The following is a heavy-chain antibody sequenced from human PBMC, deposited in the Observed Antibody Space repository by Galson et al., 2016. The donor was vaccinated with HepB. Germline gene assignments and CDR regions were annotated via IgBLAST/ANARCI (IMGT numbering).Heavy chain of an antibody. Sequence: SLRLSCAASGFTFSEFGMHWVRQAPGKGLERVAVIWYDGSQKYYDDSVKGRFTVSRDNSRKAVYLQTNSLRPEDTAVYYCAKVHYRGHYYYGTDVWGQGTTVIVSS. CDR1: GFTFSEFG. J-gene: IGHJ6*02. CDR3: AKVHYRGHYYYGTDV. CDR2: IWYDGSQK. V-gene: IGHV3-33*06. D-gene: IGHD1-14*01.